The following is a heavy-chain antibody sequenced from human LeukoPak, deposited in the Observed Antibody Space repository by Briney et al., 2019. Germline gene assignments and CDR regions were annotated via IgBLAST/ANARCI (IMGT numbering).Heavy chain of an antibody. CDR3: ARFSPRAMGNYLDF. V-gene: IGHV4-30-2*01. D-gene: IGHD7-27*01. CDR1: GGSISSGSYS. J-gene: IGHJ4*02. Sequence: SETLSLTCAVSGGSISSGSYSWSWIRQPPGKGLEWIGYIYPRGSTYYNPSLKSRVILSPDKSANQFSLNLSSVTAADTAVYYCARFSPRAMGNYLDFWGQGTLVTVSS. CDR2: IYPRGST.